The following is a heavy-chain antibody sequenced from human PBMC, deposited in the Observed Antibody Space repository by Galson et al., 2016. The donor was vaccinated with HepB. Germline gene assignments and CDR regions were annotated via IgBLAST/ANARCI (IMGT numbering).Heavy chain of an antibody. Sequence: SLRLSCAASGFTFSNYAMHWVRQAPGKGLEWVAVISYAGTSKYYADSVKGRFTISRDNSKNALYLQMNSLRGEDTAVYYCARDPLDYWGQGTLVTVSS. CDR2: ISYAGTSK. V-gene: IGHV3-30*04. CDR3: ARDPLDY. CDR1: GFTFSNYA. J-gene: IGHJ4*02.